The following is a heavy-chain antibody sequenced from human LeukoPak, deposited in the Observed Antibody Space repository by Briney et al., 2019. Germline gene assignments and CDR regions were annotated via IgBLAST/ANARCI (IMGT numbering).Heavy chain of an antibody. Sequence: PSETLSLTCGVSGGSVSSTNWWTWIRQPPGKGLEWIGEVHLDGSTNYNPSLKSRVTISVDTSKNQFSLKLSSVTAADTAVYYCARINYYDSSGNHMYFQHWGQGSLVTVSS. CDR3: ARINYYDSSGNHMYFQH. CDR1: GGSVSSTNW. J-gene: IGHJ1*01. D-gene: IGHD3-22*01. CDR2: VHLDGST. V-gene: IGHV4-4*02.